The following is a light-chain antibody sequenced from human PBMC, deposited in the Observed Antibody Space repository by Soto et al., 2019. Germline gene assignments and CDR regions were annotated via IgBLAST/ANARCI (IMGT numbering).Light chain of an antibody. CDR1: QSVNSRY. Sequence: EIVLAQSLATLSLSPGERATLSCRASQSVNSRYIAWYQVKPGQAPRLLIYEASSRATGIPDRFSGGGSGTDFTLSISKVEPEDFAVYYCQQYGRPPRATFGQGTRLEIK. CDR2: EAS. CDR3: QQYGRPPRAT. V-gene: IGKV3-20*01. J-gene: IGKJ5*01.